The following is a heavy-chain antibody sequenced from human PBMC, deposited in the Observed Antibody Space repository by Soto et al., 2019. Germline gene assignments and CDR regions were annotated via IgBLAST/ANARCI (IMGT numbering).Heavy chain of an antibody. Sequence: GGSLRLSCAASGFTFSSYAMSWVRQAPGKGLEWVSAISGSGGSTYYADSVKGRFTISRDNSKNTLYLQMNSLRAEDTAVYYCAKGVASYSGDSQYFQHWGQGTLVTVSS. CDR2: ISGSGGST. CDR3: AKGVASYSGDSQYFQH. J-gene: IGHJ1*01. V-gene: IGHV3-23*01. D-gene: IGHD3-10*01. CDR1: GFTFSSYA.